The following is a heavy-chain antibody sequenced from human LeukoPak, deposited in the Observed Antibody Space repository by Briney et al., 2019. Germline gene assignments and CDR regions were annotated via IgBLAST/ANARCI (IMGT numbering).Heavy chain of an antibody. CDR3: VRGIYGASHFDY. J-gene: IGHJ4*02. CDR2: IKPDGSEK. D-gene: IGHD4-17*01. Sequence: GGSLRLSCAASGFTFSSYWMNWVRQAPGKGVEWVGNIKPDGSEKNYVDSVKGRFTISRGNNKNSLYLEMNSLRAEDKAVYYCVRGIYGASHFDYWGQGTLVTVSS. V-gene: IGHV3-7*03. CDR1: GFTFSSYW.